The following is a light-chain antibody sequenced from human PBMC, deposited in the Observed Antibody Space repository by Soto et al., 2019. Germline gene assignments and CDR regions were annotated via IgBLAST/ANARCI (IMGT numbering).Light chain of an antibody. CDR2: DAS. Sequence: DIQMTQSPSSVSASVGDRVTITCRASRNIKTSLAWYQQRPGKGPELLIYDASTLQSGVPSRISGSGSGTEFTLTISRLQPEDFATFYCQQINSFPPTFGGGTKLTI. V-gene: IGKV1-12*01. CDR1: RNIKTS. J-gene: IGKJ4*01. CDR3: QQINSFPPT.